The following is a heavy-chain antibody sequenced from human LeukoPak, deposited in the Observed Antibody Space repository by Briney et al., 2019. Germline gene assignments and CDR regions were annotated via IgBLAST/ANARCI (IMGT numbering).Heavy chain of an antibody. Sequence: ASVKVSCKASGGTFSSYAISWVRQAPGQGLEWMGWISAYNGNTNYAQKLQGRVTMTTDTSTSTAYMELRSLRSDDTAVYYCARDLRSRDYDFWSGYYDDAFDIWGQGTMVTVSS. J-gene: IGHJ3*02. V-gene: IGHV1-18*01. CDR2: ISAYNGNT. CDR3: ARDLRSRDYDFWSGYYDDAFDI. D-gene: IGHD3-3*01. CDR1: GGTFSSYA.